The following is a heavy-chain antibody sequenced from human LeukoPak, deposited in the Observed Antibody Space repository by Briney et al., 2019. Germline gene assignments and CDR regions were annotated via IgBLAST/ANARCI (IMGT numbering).Heavy chain of an antibody. J-gene: IGHJ5*02. D-gene: IGHD3-3*01. CDR2: INPNSGGT. CDR1: GYTFTGYY. Sequence: GASVKVSCKASGYTFTGYYMHWVRQAPGQGLEWMGWINPNSGGTNYAQKFQGRVTMTRDTSISTAYMELSRLRSDDTAVYYCARDLAQRTNYDFWSGYYPGNWFDPWGQGTLVTVSS. V-gene: IGHV1-2*02. CDR3: ARDLAQRTNYDFWSGYYPGNWFDP.